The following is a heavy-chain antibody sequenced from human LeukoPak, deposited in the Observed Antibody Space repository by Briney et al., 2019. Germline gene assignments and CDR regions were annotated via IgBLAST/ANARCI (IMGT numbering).Heavy chain of an antibody. CDR3: ARHERIAAAGSPSFDY. CDR2: ISDIGSI. D-gene: IGHD6-13*01. V-gene: IGHV4-59*08. J-gene: IGHJ4*02. CDR1: GGSISSYY. Sequence: SETLSLTCTVSGGSISSYYWSWIRQPPEKGLEWIAYISDIGSINYNPSLKSRVTISLDTSKNQFSLKLSSVTAADTAVYYCARHERIAAAGSPSFDYWGQGTLVTVSS.